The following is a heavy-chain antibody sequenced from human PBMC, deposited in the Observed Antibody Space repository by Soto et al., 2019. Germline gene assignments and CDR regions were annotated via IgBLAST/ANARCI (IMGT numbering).Heavy chain of an antibody. J-gene: IGHJ4*02. CDR1: GDSISSPNW. CDR3: AREGFDHRPDY. Sequence: QVQLQESGPGLVKPSQTLSLTCAVSGDSISSPNWWSWYRQPPGKGLELIGEMFASGTSNYNPSLNGRVTISLDTSKNRFSLKLTSLAAAVTAIYYCAREGFDHRPDYWGQGIPVTVSS. V-gene: IGHV4-4*02. CDR2: MFASGTS.